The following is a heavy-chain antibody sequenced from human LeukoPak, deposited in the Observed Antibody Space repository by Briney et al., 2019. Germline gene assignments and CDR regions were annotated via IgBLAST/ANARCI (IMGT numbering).Heavy chain of an antibody. Sequence: SQTLSLTCAISGDSVSSNSAAWNWIRQSPSRGLEWLGRTYYRSKWYNDYAVSVKSRITINPDTSKNQFSLKLSSVTAADTAVYYCARVPRGYSYGRRFGWFDPWGQGTLVTVSS. J-gene: IGHJ5*02. CDR1: GDSVSSNSAA. CDR2: TYYRSKWYN. V-gene: IGHV6-1*01. CDR3: ARVPRGYSYGRRFGWFDP. D-gene: IGHD5-18*01.